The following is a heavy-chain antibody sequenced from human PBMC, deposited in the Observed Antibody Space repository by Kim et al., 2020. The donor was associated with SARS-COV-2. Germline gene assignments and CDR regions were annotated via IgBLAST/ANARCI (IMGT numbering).Heavy chain of an antibody. D-gene: IGHD6-6*01. J-gene: IGHJ4*02. Sequence: YYSGSTYYTPSLKSRVTISVDTSKNQFSLKLSSVTAADTAVYYCARPSSGAIDYWGQGTLVTVSS. V-gene: IGHV4-39*01. CDR3: ARPSSGAIDY. CDR2: YYSGST.